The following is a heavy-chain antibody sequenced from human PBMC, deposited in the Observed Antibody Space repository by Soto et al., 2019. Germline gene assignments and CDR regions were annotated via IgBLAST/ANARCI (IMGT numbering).Heavy chain of an antibody. Sequence: PSQTLSLTCAISGDSVSSNSAAWNWIRQSPSRGLEWLGRTYYRSKWYNDYAVSVKSRITINPDTSKNQISLQLNSVTPKDTTKDYFERGCSGWYESDYYYGMDVWGQGTTVTVSS. D-gene: IGHD6-19*01. CDR1: GDSVSSNSAA. V-gene: IGHV6-1*01. CDR2: TYYRSKWYN. J-gene: IGHJ6*02. CDR3: ERGCSGWYESDYYYGMDV.